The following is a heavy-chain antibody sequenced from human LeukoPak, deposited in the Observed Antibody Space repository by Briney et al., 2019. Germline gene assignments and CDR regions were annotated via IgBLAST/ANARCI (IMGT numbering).Heavy chain of an antibody. Sequence: PSETLSLTCSVSGDSITRYYWSWVRQPAGKGLEWIGRIYSSGSTNYNPSLKSRVTMSLDTSKNQFSLKLSSVTAADTAIYYCAREIIWGTYRRLYYFDSWGQGTLVTVSS. CDR1: GDSITRYY. CDR2: IYSSGST. V-gene: IGHV4-4*07. CDR3: AREIIWGTYRRLYYFDS. D-gene: IGHD3-16*02. J-gene: IGHJ4*02.